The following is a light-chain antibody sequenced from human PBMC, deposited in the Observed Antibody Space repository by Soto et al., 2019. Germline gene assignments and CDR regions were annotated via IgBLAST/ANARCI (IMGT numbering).Light chain of an antibody. CDR3: QQYNNWLLYT. J-gene: IGKJ2*01. CDR2: DAS. Sequence: EIVMTQSPATLSVSPGERATLSCRASQSVSSNLAWYQQIPSQAPRLLIYDASTRATGIPARFSGSGSGTEFTLTISSLQSEDFAVYYCQQYNNWLLYTFGQGTKLEIK. V-gene: IGKV3-15*01. CDR1: QSVSSN.